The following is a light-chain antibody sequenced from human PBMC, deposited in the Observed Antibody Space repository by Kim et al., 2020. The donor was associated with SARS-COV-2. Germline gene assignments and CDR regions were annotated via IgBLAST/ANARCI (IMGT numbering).Light chain of an antibody. CDR3: QHYRSSPPMYT. CDR2: GAS. Sequence: EIVLTQSPGTLSLSPGERATRSCRASQSVRNNYLAWYQQKPGQAPRLLIHGASSRATGIPDRFSGSGSGTDFTLTISRLEPEDFAMYYCQHYRSSPPMYTFGQGTKLEI. V-gene: IGKV3-20*01. J-gene: IGKJ2*01. CDR1: QSVRNNY.